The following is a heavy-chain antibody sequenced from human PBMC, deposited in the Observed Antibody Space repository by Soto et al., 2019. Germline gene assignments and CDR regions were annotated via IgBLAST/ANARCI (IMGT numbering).Heavy chain of an antibody. V-gene: IGHV1-3*01. CDR2: INAGNGNT. D-gene: IGHD3-9*01. CDR3: SSGEYDILTGYSPKYNWFDP. Sequence: ASVKVSCKASGYTFTSYAMHWVRQAPGQRLEWMGWINAGNGNTKYSQKFQGRVTITRGTSASTAYLELSSLRSEDTAVYYCSSGEYDILTGYSPKYNWFDPWGQGTLVTVSS. J-gene: IGHJ5*02. CDR1: GYTFTSYA.